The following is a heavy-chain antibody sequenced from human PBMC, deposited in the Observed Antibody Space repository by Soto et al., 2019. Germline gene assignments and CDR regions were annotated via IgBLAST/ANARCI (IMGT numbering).Heavy chain of an antibody. J-gene: IGHJ4*02. CDR1: GGSFSGYY. V-gene: IGHV4-34*01. Sequence: PSETLSLTCAVYGGSFSGYYWSWIRQPPGKGLEWIGEINHSGSTNYNPSLKSRVTISVDTSKNQFSLKLSSVTAADTAVYYCARGPAGWLRFFDYWGQGTLVTVSS. CDR3: ARGPAGWLRFFDY. D-gene: IGHD5-12*01. CDR2: INHSGST.